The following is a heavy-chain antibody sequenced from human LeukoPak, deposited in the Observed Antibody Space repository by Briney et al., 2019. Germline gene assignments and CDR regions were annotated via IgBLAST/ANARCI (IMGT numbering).Heavy chain of an antibody. Sequence: GGSLRLSCTASGLNFRTSWMSWVRQSPGKGLEFLANIKYDGTVKNYADSVKGRFTISRDSPKNSLYLQMDSLRAEDTAVYYCARDPDSSSFDYWGQGALVTVSS. CDR2: IKYDGTVK. D-gene: IGHD6-13*01. CDR3: ARDPDSSSFDY. CDR1: GLNFRTSW. V-gene: IGHV3-7*01. J-gene: IGHJ4*02.